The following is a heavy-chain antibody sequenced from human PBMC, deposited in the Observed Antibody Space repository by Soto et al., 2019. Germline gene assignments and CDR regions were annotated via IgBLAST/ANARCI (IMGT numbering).Heavy chain of an antibody. Sequence: SETLSLTXTVSGGSISSYYWSWIRQPPGKGLEWIGYIYYSGSTNYNPSLKSRVTISVDTSKNQFSLKLSSVTAADTAVYYCARGNIVVVPNHSWFDPWGQGTLVTVSS. CDR3: ARGNIVVVPNHSWFDP. D-gene: IGHD2-2*01. CDR1: GGSISSYY. V-gene: IGHV4-59*01. CDR2: IYYSGST. J-gene: IGHJ5*02.